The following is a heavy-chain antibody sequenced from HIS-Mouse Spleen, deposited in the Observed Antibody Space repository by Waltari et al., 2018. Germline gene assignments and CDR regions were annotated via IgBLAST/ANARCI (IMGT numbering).Heavy chain of an antibody. V-gene: IGHV4-39*07. D-gene: IGHD6-13*01. CDR2: IHYSGST. CDR3: AREIPYSSSWYDWYFDL. J-gene: IGHJ2*01. Sequence: QLQLQESGPGLVKPSETLSLTCTVSGGSISSSSYYWGWIRQPPGKGLEWIWRIHYSGSTSYNPSLKSRVTISVDTAKIRFSPKLSAMTAADTAVYYCAREIPYSSSWYDWYFDLWGRGTLVTVSS. CDR1: GGSISSSSYY.